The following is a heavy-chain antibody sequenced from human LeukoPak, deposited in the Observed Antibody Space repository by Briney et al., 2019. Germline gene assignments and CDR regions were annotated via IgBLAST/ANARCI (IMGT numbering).Heavy chain of an antibody. D-gene: IGHD3-22*01. J-gene: IGHJ4*02. CDR1: GGSISSDY. CDR2: IYTSGST. Sequence: SETLSLTYTVSGGSISSDYWSWIRQPDGKGLEWIGRIYTSGSTNYNPSLKSRVSMSVDTSTNQFSLKLSSVTAADTAVYYCARRPYYYDTSDYFFEYYFDNWGQGTLVTVSS. V-gene: IGHV4-4*07. CDR3: ARRPYYYDTSDYFFEYYFDN.